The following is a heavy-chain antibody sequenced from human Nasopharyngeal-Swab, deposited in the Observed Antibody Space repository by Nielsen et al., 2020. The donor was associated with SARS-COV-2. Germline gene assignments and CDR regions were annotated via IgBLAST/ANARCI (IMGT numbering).Heavy chain of an antibody. CDR3: AKDHDTIFSFGDY. V-gene: IGHV3-30*18. D-gene: IGHD3-9*01. J-gene: IGHJ4*02. CDR1: GFTFSSYG. Sequence: GGSLRLSCAASGFTFSSYGVHWVRQVPGKGLERVAVISYDGSNKYYADSVKDRFTISRDNSKNTLYLQMNSLRAEDMAVYYCAKDHDTIFSFGDYWGQGTPVTVSS. CDR2: ISYDGSNK.